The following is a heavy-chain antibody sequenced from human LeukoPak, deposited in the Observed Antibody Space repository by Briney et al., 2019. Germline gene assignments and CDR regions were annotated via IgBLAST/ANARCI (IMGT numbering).Heavy chain of an antibody. CDR2: ISGSGGST. D-gene: IGHD2-21*02. CDR1: GFTFSSYA. V-gene: IGHV3-23*01. CDR3: AKVGYCGGDCYYYYFDY. Sequence: GGSLRLSCAASGFTFSSYAMSWVRQAPGKGLEWVSAISGSGGSTHYADSVKGRFTISRDNSKNTLYLQMNSLRAEDTAVYYCAKVGYCGGDCYYYYFDYWGQGTLVTVSS. J-gene: IGHJ4*02.